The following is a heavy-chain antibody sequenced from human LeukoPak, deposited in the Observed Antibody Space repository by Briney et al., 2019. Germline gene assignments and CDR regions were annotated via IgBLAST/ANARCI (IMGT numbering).Heavy chain of an antibody. CDR2: IYSGGST. CDR3: ASGFSVVGATTFDY. CDR1: GFTVSSNY. Sequence: GGSLRLSCAASGFTVSSNYMSWVRQAPGKGLEWVSVIYSGGSTYYADSVKGRFTIPRDNSKNTLYLQMNSLRAEDTAVYYCASGFSVVGATTFDYWGQGTLVTVSS. D-gene: IGHD1-26*01. J-gene: IGHJ4*02. V-gene: IGHV3-53*01.